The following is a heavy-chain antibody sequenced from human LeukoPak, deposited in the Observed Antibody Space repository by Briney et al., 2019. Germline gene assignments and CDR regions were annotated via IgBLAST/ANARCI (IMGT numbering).Heavy chain of an antibody. CDR3: ATGGHDSSGYYSASIDY. CDR1: GGSFSGYY. Sequence: ASETLSLTCAVYGGSFSGYYWSWIRQPPGKGLEWIGEINHSGSTNYNPSLKSRVTISVDTSKNQFSLKLSSVTAADTAVYYCATGGHDSSGYYSASIDYWGQGTLVTVSS. CDR2: INHSGST. D-gene: IGHD3-22*01. V-gene: IGHV4-34*01. J-gene: IGHJ4*02.